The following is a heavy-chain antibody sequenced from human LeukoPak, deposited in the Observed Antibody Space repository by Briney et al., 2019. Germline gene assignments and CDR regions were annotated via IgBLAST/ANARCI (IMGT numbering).Heavy chain of an antibody. V-gene: IGHV4-39*01. J-gene: IGHJ4*02. D-gene: IGHD3-10*01. Sequence: SETLSLTCTVSGGSISSSSYYWGWIRQPPGKGLEWIGSIYYSGSTYYNPSLKSRVTISVDTSKNQFSLKLSSVTAADTAVYYCARPWLYGSGSFGYWGQGTLVTVSS. CDR1: GGSISSSSYY. CDR3: ARPWLYGSGSFGY. CDR2: IYYSGST.